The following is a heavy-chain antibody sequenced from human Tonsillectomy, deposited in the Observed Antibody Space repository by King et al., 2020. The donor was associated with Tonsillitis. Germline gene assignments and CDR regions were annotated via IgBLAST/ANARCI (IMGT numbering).Heavy chain of an antibody. D-gene: IGHD3-16*01. Sequence: VQLQESGPGLVKPSQTLSLTCTVSGGSISSGSWYWSWVRQPAGKGLEWIGRIYTSGNTNYNPSLKNRVTTSVDTSKNQFSLKLSSVTAADTAVYYCAREIWGLDYWGQGALVTVSS. CDR3: AREIWGLDY. CDR2: IYTSGNT. V-gene: IGHV4-61*02. CDR1: GGSISSGSWY. J-gene: IGHJ4*02.